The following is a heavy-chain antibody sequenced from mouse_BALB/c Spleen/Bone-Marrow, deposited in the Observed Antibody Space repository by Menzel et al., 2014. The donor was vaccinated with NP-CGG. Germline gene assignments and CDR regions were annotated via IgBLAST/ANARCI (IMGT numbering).Heavy chain of an antibody. Sequence: VQLVESGPELVKPGASMRISCKASGYTFITYFIHWVKQRPGQGLEWIGWIYPGNINIKYNENFKDKVTLTAGKSSNTAHLQFSSLTSEDSAVYFCARGDYYRSVMDYWGQRTSVTVSS. CDR2: IYPGNINI. D-gene: IGHD2-14*01. J-gene: IGHJ4*01. V-gene: IGHV1S56*01. CDR1: GYTFITYF. CDR3: ARGDYYRSVMDY.